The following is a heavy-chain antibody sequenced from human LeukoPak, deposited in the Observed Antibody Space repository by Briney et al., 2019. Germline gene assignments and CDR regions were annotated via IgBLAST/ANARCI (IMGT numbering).Heavy chain of an antibody. CDR1: GQSLSELT. CDR3: ATEMTSVVPDY. D-gene: IGHD4-11*01. V-gene: IGHV1-24*01. CDR2: FDPENDGR. J-gene: IGHJ4*02. Sequence: ASVRVACKVSGQSLSELTMHWVRQAPGKGLEWLGGFDPENDGRMYARNFRGRVTMTEDTSTDTAYMELSSLRSEDTAVYFCATEMTSVVPDYWGQGTLVTVSS.